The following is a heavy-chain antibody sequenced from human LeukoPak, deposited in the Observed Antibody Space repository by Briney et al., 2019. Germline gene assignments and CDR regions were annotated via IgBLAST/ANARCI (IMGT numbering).Heavy chain of an antibody. CDR3: ARWRYSYGQSYYFDY. CDR2: IYTSGST. D-gene: IGHD5-18*01. CDR1: GGSISSYY. Sequence: SETLSLTCTVSGGSISSYYWSWIRQPAGKGLEWIGRIYTSGSTNYNPSLKSRVTISVDTSKNQFSLKLSSVTAADTAVYYCARWRYSYGQSYYFDYWGQGTLVTVSS. V-gene: IGHV4-4*07. J-gene: IGHJ4*02.